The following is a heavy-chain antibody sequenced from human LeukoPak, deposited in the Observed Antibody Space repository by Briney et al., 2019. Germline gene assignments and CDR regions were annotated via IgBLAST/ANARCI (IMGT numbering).Heavy chain of an antibody. CDR2: ISGYGGST. Sequence: PGGSLRLSCAAPGFIFDNYAIHWVRQPPGKGLEWVSLISGYGGSTFYADSVRGRFTISRDNNRKSLSLQMSSLRSDDTALYYCARESETSGWYDYWGQGTLVTVSS. J-gene: IGHJ4*02. CDR3: ARESETSGWYDY. CDR1: GFIFDNYA. V-gene: IGHV3-43*02. D-gene: IGHD6-19*01.